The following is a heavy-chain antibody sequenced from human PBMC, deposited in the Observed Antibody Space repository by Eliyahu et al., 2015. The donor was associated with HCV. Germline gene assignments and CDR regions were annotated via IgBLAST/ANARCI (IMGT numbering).Heavy chain of an antibody. D-gene: IGHD4-17*01. CDR3: AKDLRRSTVTAFDI. Sequence: EVQLLESGGGLVQPGGSLRLXCAASXFTFSSYAMSWVRQAPGKGLEWVSAISASGGSTYYADSVKGRFTISRDNSKNTLYLQMNSLRAEDTAVYYCAKDLRRSTVTAFDIWGQGTMVTVSS. J-gene: IGHJ3*02. CDR2: ISASGGST. V-gene: IGHV3-23*01. CDR1: XFTFSSYA.